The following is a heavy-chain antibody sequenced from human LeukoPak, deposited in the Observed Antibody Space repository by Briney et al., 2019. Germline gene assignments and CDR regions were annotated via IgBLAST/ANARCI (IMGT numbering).Heavy chain of an antibody. D-gene: IGHD3-10*01. CDR3: ARDPLSSAP. V-gene: IGHV3-48*03. J-gene: IGHJ5*02. Sequence: QPGRSLRLACAASGFTFGSYEMNWVRQAPGKGLEWVSYISSNASTMYYADSVKGRFTISRDNAKNSLYLQMNSLRAEDTAVYYCARDPLSSAPWGQGTLVTVSS. CDR2: ISSNASTM. CDR1: GFTFGSYE.